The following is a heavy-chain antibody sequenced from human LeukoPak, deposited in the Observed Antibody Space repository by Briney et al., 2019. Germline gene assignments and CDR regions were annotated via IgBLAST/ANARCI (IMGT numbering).Heavy chain of an antibody. CDR3: ARDRYYGSGSH. Sequence: PGGSLRLSCAASGFTFSSYSMNWVRQAPGKGLEWVSYISSSSSTIYYADSVKGRFTISRDNAKNLLYLQMNSLRAEDTAVYYCARDRYYGSGSHWGQGTLVTVSS. V-gene: IGHV3-48*01. CDR1: GFTFSSYS. CDR2: ISSSSSTI. D-gene: IGHD3-10*01. J-gene: IGHJ4*02.